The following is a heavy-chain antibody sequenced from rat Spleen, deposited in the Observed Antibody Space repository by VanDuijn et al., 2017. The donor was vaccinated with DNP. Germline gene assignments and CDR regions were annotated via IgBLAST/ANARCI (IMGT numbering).Heavy chain of an antibody. V-gene: IGHV5S13*01. CDR1: GFTFSDYG. Sequence: EVQLVESGGDLVQPGRSLKLSCVAFGFTFSDYGMAWVRQVPSKGLEWVASITTGGGHTYYRDSVKGRFTISRDNAKNTQYLRMDSLRSEDTATYYCARHRAIAAIWDYWGQGVMVTVSS. D-gene: IGHD1-2*01. CDR2: ITTGGGHT. J-gene: IGHJ2*01. CDR3: ARHRAIAAIWDY.